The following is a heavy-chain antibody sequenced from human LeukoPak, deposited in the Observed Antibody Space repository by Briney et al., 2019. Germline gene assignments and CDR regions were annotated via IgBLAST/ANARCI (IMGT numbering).Heavy chain of an antibody. J-gene: IGHJ3*02. CDR3: ARAALGYCSGGSCRNDAFDI. D-gene: IGHD2-15*01. V-gene: IGHV4-34*01. Sequence: PSETLSLTCAVYGGSFSVYYWSWIRQPPGKGLEWIGEINHSGSTNYHPSLKSRVTISVDTPKNQFSLKLSSVTAADTAVSYCARAALGYCSGGSCRNDAFDIWGQGTMVTVSS. CDR2: INHSGST. CDR1: GGSFSVYY.